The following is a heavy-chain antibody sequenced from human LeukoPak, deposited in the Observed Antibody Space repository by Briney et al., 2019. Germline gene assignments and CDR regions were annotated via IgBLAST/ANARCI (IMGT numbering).Heavy chain of an antibody. CDR1: GGSISSYY. J-gene: IGHJ3*02. Sequence: SETLSLTCTVSGGSISSYYWSWIRQPPGKGLEWIGFIYYSGSTNYNPSLKSRVTISVDTSKNQFSLKLSSVTAADTAVYYCARDRYSSGWYKPDDAFDIWGQGTMVTVSS. CDR2: IYYSGST. CDR3: ARDRYSSGWYKPDDAFDI. D-gene: IGHD6-19*01. V-gene: IGHV4-59*01.